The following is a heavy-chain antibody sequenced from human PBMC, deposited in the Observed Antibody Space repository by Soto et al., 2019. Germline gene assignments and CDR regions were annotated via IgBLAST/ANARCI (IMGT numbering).Heavy chain of an antibody. Sequence: QVQLVQSGAEVRKPGASVRLSCKASGYTFNRFYLHWVRQAPGQGLEWMGIINTRGGTTAYAQNFRGSLTVTRDTSTSTLDTESSDLRSEDTAAYYWARGPDDGDVPRWDYWGQGTRVTGSS. D-gene: IGHD4-17*01. V-gene: IGHV1-46*02. CDR1: GYTFNRFY. CDR3: ARGPDDGDVPRWDY. CDR2: INTRGGTT. J-gene: IGHJ4*02.